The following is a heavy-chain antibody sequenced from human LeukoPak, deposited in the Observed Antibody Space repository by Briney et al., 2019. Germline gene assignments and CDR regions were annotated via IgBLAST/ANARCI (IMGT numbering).Heavy chain of an antibody. CDR2: IYYSGST. V-gene: IGHV4-31*03. D-gene: IGHD6-13*01. J-gene: IGHJ4*02. CDR1: GGSISSGGYY. Sequence: SETLSLTCTVSGGSISSGGYYWSWIRQQPGKGLEWIGYIYYSGSTYYNPSLKSRVTISVDTSKNQFSLKLSSVTAADTAIYYCASMYSSSSYYFDYWGQGTLVTVSS. CDR3: ASMYSSSSYYFDY.